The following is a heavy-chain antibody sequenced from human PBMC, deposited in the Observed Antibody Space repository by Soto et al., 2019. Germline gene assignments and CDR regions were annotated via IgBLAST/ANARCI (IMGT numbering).Heavy chain of an antibody. CDR2: IYYSGST. J-gene: IGHJ4*02. D-gene: IGHD2-21*02. CDR3: ARAGGNCGGDCYSVGYFDY. Sequence: SETLSLTCTVSGGSISSGDYYWSWIRQPPGKGLEWIGYIYYSGSTYYNPSLKSRVTISVDTSKNQFSLKLSSVTAADTAVYYCARAGGNCGGDCYSVGYFDYWGQGTLVNVSS. CDR1: GGSISSGDYY. V-gene: IGHV4-30-4*01.